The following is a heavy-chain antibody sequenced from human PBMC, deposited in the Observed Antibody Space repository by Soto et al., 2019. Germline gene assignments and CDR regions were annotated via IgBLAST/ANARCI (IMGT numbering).Heavy chain of an antibody. CDR3: ARVFLKGEGHYYGMDV. CDR2: IWYDGSNK. V-gene: IGHV3-33*01. J-gene: IGHJ6*02. Sequence: GGSLRLSCAASGFTFSSYGMHWVRQAPGKGLEWVAVIWYDGSNKYYADSVKGRFTISRDNSKNTLYLQMNSLRAEDTAVYYCARVFLKGEGHYYGMDVWGQGTTVTVSS. D-gene: IGHD1-26*01. CDR1: GFTFSSYG.